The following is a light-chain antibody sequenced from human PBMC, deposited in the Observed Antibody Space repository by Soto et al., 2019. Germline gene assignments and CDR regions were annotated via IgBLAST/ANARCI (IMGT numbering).Light chain of an antibody. CDR3: LQHNTYPYT. CDR2: DTS. V-gene: IGKV1-17*03. CDR1: QEIGHF. Sequence: DVQMTQSPSAMSASIGDRVTITCRASQEIGHFLACFQQRPGKALERLIHDTSTLQSGVPSRFGGSGSETEFSLTISTLQPEDSATYYCLQHNTYPYTFGQGTKLEIK. J-gene: IGKJ2*01.